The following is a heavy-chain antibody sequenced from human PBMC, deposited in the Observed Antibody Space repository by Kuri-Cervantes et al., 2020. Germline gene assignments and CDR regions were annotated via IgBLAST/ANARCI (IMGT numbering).Heavy chain of an antibody. V-gene: IGHV3-11*04. CDR1: GGSFSGYY. CDR2: ISTSGSAM. Sequence: LSLTCAVYGGSFSGYYWSWIRQPPGKGLEWISYISTSGSAMYYADSVKGRFTISRDNAKNSVYLQMNSLRVEDTALYYCASLTLPADRDYWGQGILVTVSS. J-gene: IGHJ4*02. D-gene: IGHD2-2*01. CDR3: ASLTLPADRDY.